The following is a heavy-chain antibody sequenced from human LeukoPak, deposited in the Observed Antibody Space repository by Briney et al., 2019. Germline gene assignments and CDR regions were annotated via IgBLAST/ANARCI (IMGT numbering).Heavy chain of an antibody. V-gene: IGHV4-59*08. CDR3: ARHLSRAFDI. J-gene: IGHJ3*02. CDR1: GVSVSSSY. Sequence: PSETLSLTCTVSGVSVSSSYWSWIRQPPGKGLEWIGDIYYSGTTNYNPSLKSRVTISVDTSKNQSSLKLTSVTAADTAVYYCARHLSRAFDIWGQGTMVTVSS. D-gene: IGHD3-9*01. CDR2: IYYSGTT.